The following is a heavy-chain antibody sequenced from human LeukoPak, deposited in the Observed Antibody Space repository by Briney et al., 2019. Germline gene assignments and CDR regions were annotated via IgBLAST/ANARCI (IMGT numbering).Heavy chain of an antibody. J-gene: IGHJ4*02. V-gene: IGHV4-61*02. Sequence: SQTLSLTCTVSGGSISSGSYYWSWIRQPAGKGLEWIGRMYTSGSTRYNPSLKSRVTISVDTSKNQFSLNLSSVTAADTAVYYCARVTYYYDSSGYYYCYFDYWGQGTLVTVSS. D-gene: IGHD3-22*01. CDR3: ARVTYYYDSSGYYYCYFDY. CDR2: MYTSGST. CDR1: GGSISSGSYY.